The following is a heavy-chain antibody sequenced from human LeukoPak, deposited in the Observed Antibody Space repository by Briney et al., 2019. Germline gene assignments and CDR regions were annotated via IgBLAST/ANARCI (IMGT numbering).Heavy chain of an antibody. D-gene: IGHD6-19*01. CDR2: IYPGDSDT. Sequence: GESQKISCKGSGYNFSNNWIGWVRQMPGKGLKWMGIIYPGDSDTRYSPSFQGQVTISADKSINTAYLQWNSLKASDTAMYYCARRLYYSGWYWFDPWGQGTQVTVSS. CDR3: ARRLYYSGWYWFDP. V-gene: IGHV5-51*01. CDR1: GYNFSNNW. J-gene: IGHJ5*02.